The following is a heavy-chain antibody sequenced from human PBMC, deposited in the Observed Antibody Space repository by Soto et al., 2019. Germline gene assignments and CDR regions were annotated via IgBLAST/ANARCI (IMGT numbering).Heavy chain of an antibody. CDR2: INPNSGGT. D-gene: IGHD3-16*02. CDR1: GYTFTGYY. J-gene: IGHJ6*02. V-gene: IGHV1-2*02. Sequence: ASVKVSCKASGYTFTGYYMHWVRQAPGQGLEWMGWINPNSGGTNYAQKFQGRVTMTRDTSISTAYMELSRLRSDDTAVYYCARAREYDYVWGSYRSAGRYYYGMDVWGQGTTVTAP. CDR3: ARAREYDYVWGSYRSAGRYYYGMDV.